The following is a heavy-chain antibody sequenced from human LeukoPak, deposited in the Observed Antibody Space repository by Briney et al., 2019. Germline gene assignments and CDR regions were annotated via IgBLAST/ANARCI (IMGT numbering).Heavy chain of an antibody. CDR1: GFTFSAAW. CDR2: IKSKSDGGPT. D-gene: IGHD3-10*01. J-gene: IGHJ4*02. Sequence: GGSLRLSCAASGFTFSAAWMSWVRQAPGKGVEWVGRIKSKSDGGPTDLAAPGKDRFTISRDDSKNTLYLQINSLKTEDTAVYYCTSDRGDDYYYGSATFDYWGPGTLVTVSS. V-gene: IGHV3-15*01. CDR3: TSDRGDDYYYGSATFDY.